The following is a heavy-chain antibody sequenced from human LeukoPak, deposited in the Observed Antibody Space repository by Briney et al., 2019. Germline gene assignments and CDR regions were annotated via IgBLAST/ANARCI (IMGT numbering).Heavy chain of an antibody. Sequence: SETLSPTCAVYGGPFSGYYWSWIRQPPGKGLEWIGEINHSGSTNYNPSLKSRVTISVDTSKNQFSLKLSSVTAADTAVYYCARETQLEYFDYWGQGTLVTVSS. D-gene: IGHD3-3*01. J-gene: IGHJ4*02. CDR3: ARETQLEYFDY. V-gene: IGHV4-34*01. CDR1: GGPFSGYY. CDR2: INHSGST.